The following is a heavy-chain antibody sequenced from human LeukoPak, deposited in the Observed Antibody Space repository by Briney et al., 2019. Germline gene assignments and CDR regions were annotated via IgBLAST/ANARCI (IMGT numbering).Heavy chain of an antibody. V-gene: IGHV3-49*04. CDR3: TREVWGVDY. J-gene: IGHJ4*02. D-gene: IGHD3-10*01. CDR2: IRSKAYGGTT. Sequence: GGSLRLSCTASGFTFGDYAMSWVRQAPGKGLEWVGFIRSKAYGGTTEYAASVKGRFTISRDDSKSIAYPQMNSLKTEDTAVYYCTREVWGVDYWGQGTLVTVSS. CDR1: GFTFGDYA.